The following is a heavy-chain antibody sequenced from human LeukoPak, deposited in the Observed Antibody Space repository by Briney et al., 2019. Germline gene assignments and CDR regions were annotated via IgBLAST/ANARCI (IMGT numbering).Heavy chain of an antibody. V-gene: IGHV3-53*01. CDR2: IYSDGST. Sequence: GRSLRLSCAASGFTLSSNYMSWVRQAPGKGLDWVSVIYSDGSTYYADSVKGRFTISRDNSKNTLYLQMNSLRAEDTAVYYCARIPIVVITSGGYWGQGTLVTVSS. D-gene: IGHD3-22*01. CDR1: GFTLSSNY. J-gene: IGHJ4*02. CDR3: ARIPIVVITSGGY.